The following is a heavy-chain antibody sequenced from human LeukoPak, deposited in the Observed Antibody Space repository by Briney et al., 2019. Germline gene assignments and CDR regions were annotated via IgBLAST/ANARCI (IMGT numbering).Heavy chain of an antibody. J-gene: IGHJ4*02. V-gene: IGHV4-30-4*07. CDR1: GGSISSGSYS. CDR3: ARESGSGSYQDY. Sequence: PSETLSLTCAVSGGSISSGSYSWSWIRQPPGKGLEWIGYIFYTGNTYYNPSLKSRVTISVDTSKNQFSLKLSSVTAADTAVYYCARESGSGSYQDYWGQGTLVTVSS. D-gene: IGHD3-10*01. CDR2: IFYTGNT.